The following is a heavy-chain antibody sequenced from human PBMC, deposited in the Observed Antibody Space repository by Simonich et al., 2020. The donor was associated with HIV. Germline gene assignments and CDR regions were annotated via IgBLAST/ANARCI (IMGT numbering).Heavy chain of an antibody. J-gene: IGHJ4*02. V-gene: IGHV4-34*01. CDR3: ARSPYYYDISGDLDY. CDR2: INDSGNT. D-gene: IGHD3-22*01. Sequence: QVQLQQWGAGLLKPSETLSLTCVVYGGSFSGHYWSWFRQPPGKGLEWIGEINDSGNTNYNPSRKSRVTISVDTSKNQFSLKLSSVTAADTAVYYCARSPYYYDISGDLDYWGQGTLVTVSS. CDR1: GGSFSGHY.